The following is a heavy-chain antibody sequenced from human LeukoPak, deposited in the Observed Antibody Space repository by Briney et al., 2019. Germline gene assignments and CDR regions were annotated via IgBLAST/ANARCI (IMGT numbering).Heavy chain of an antibody. CDR2: ISSSSSYI. V-gene: IGHV3-21*01. J-gene: IGHJ5*02. D-gene: IGHD6-13*01. CDR3: ATVGYSSSWYWFDP. CDR1: GFTFSSYS. Sequence: GGSLRLSCAASGFTFSSYSMNWVRQAPGKGLEWVSSISSSSSYIYYADSVKGRFTISRDNAKNSLYLQMNSLRAEDTAVYYCATVGYSSSWYWFDPWGQGTLVTVSS.